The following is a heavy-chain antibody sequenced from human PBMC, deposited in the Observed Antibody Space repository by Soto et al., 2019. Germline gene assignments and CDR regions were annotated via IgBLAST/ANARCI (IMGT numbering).Heavy chain of an antibody. Sequence: PSETLSLTCTVSGGSISSSSYYWGWIRQPPGKGLEWIGSIYYSGSTYYNPSLKSRVTISVDTSKNQFSLKLSSVTAADTAVYYCAGRVATISGGYYYYYYMDVWGKGTTVTVSS. CDR3: AGRVATISGGYYYYYYMDV. J-gene: IGHJ6*03. CDR1: GGSISSSSYY. D-gene: IGHD5-12*01. CDR2: IYYSGST. V-gene: IGHV4-39*01.